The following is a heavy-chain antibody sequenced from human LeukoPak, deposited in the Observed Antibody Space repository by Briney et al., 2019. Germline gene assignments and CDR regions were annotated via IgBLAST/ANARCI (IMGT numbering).Heavy chain of an antibody. Sequence: SETLSLTCAVYGGSFSGYYWSWIRQPPGKGLEWIGEINHSGSTNYNPSLKSRVTISVDTSKNQFSLKLISVSAADTAVYYCARGNIVATPYYFDYWAEGTLVTVSS. V-gene: IGHV4-34*01. J-gene: IGHJ4*02. CDR3: ARGNIVATPYYFDY. CDR2: INHSGST. CDR1: GGSFSGYY. D-gene: IGHD5-12*01.